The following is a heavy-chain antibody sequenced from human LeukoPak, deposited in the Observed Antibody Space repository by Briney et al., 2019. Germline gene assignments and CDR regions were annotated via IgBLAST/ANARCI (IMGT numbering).Heavy chain of an antibody. J-gene: IGHJ6*03. V-gene: IGHV4-39*07. D-gene: IGHD5-12*01. CDR3: ARATSSYFYYMDV. CDR1: GVSISSSNSY. CDR2: IYYSGNT. Sequence: SETLSLTCTVSGVSISSSNSYWGWIRQLPGKGLEWIGSIYYSGNTYYNPSLKSRVTISADTSKNQFSLNVSSVTAADTAVYYCARATSSYFYYMDVWGKGTTVTISS.